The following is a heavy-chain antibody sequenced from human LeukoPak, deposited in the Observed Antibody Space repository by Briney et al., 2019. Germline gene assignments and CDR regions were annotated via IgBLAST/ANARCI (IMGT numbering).Heavy chain of an antibody. CDR2: INPNSGGT. J-gene: IGHJ5*02. V-gene: IGHV1-2*02. CDR1: GYTFTSYG. CDR3: ARVRPYSYRGSWFDP. D-gene: IGHD5-18*01. Sequence: ASVKVSCKASGYTFTSYGISWVRQAPGQGLEWMGWINPNSGGTNYAQKFQGRVTMTRDTSISTAYMELSRLRSDDTAVYYCARVRPYSYRGSWFDPWGQGTLVTVSS.